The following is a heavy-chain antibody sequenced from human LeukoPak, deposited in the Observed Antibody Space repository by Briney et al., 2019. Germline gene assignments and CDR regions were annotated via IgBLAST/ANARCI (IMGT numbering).Heavy chain of an antibody. Sequence: ESGPTLVNPSDTLSLTCAVSDYSISNNNWWGWIRQPPGKGLEWIGYIYYSGSTYYNPSLKSRVTMSVDTSKNQFSLKLSSVTAVDTAVYYCARKGKNYDSRGYDYWGQGTLVTVSS. V-gene: IGHV4-28*01. D-gene: IGHD3-22*01. CDR3: ARKGKNYDSRGYDY. J-gene: IGHJ4*02. CDR2: IYYSGST. CDR1: DYSISNNNW.